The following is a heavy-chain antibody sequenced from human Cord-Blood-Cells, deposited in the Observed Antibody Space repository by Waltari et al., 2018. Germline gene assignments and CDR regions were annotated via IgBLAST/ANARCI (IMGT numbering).Heavy chain of an antibody. CDR2: NNPILGTA. D-gene: IGHD3-22*01. CDR1: GGPFSSYA. Sequence: QVQLVQSGAEVKKPGSSVKVSCKASGGPFSSYALSWVRPAPGQGLEWMGGNNPILGTANYAKKFQGRVTITADESTSTAYMELSSLRSEDTAVYYCARVRYYDSSGYYYYFDYWGQGTLVTVSS. V-gene: IGHV1-69*01. CDR3: ARVRYYDSSGYYYYFDY. J-gene: IGHJ4*02.